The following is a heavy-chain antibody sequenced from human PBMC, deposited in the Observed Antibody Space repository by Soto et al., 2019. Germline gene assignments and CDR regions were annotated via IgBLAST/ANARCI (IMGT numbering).Heavy chain of an antibody. CDR2: VSTNGAT. V-gene: IGHV4-4*07. CDR1: DDFISSYY. Sequence: PSETLSLTCTVSDDFISSYYWNWIRQPAGKGLEWIGRVSTNGATNYNPSLESRVTMSVDTSKNQFSLKLTSVTAADTAVYFCARADYGILPGSHAMEVLGQGTTVNVSS. D-gene: IGHD3-9*01. J-gene: IGHJ6*02. CDR3: ARADYGILPGSHAMEV.